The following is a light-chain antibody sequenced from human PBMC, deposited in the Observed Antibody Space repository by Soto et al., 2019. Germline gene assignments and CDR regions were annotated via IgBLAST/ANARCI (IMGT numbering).Light chain of an antibody. CDR2: QVS. J-gene: IGKJ4*01. V-gene: IGKV2-30*01. CDR3: MQGTHWPLT. CDR1: RSLVYTDGNTY. Sequence: DVVMTQSPLSLSVTLGQPASISCRSSRSLVYTDGNTYLNWFHQRPGQSPRRLIYQVSNRDSGVPDRFSGSGSGTDFTLKISGVEADDVGVFFCMQGTHWPLTFGGGTKVEIK.